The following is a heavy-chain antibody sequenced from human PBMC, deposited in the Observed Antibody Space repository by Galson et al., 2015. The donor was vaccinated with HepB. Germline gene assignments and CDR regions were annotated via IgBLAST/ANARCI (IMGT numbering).Heavy chain of an antibody. D-gene: IGHD5-12*01. CDR1: GDSVSSNSAA. CDR2: TYYRSKWYN. CDR3: ARDLDSGYVFIRGYFDL. Sequence: CAISGDSVSSNSAAWNWIRQSPSRGLEWLGRTYYRSKWYNDYAVSVKSRITINPDTSKNQFSLQLNSVTPEDTAVYYCARDLDSGYVFIRGYFDLWGRGTLVTVSS. J-gene: IGHJ2*01. V-gene: IGHV6-1*01.